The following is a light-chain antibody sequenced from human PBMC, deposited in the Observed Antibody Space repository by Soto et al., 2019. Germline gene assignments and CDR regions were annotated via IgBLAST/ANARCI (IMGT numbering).Light chain of an antibody. V-gene: IGKV3-20*01. CDR1: QSVSSTY. CDR3: QQYGLSPPLT. Sequence: EIVLTQSPGTLSLSPGERATLSCRASQSVSSTYLAWYQQKPGQAPRLIIYAASSRATGIPDRFSGTGSGTDFTLTISRLEPEDFAVYYCQQYGLSPPLTFGGGTKVEIK. CDR2: AAS. J-gene: IGKJ4*01.